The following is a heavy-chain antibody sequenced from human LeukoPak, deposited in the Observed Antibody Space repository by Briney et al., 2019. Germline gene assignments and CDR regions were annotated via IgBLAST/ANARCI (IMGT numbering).Heavy chain of an antibody. Sequence: ASVKVSCKASGYTFTGYYMHWVRQAPGQGLEWMGWINPNSGGTNYAQKLQGRVTMTTDTSTSTAYMELRSLRSDDTAVYYCARVPQNDILTGYLDYYYYYGMDVWGQGTTVTVSS. D-gene: IGHD3-9*01. CDR2: INPNSGGT. J-gene: IGHJ6*02. CDR1: GYTFTGYY. V-gene: IGHV1-2*02. CDR3: ARVPQNDILTGYLDYYYYYGMDV.